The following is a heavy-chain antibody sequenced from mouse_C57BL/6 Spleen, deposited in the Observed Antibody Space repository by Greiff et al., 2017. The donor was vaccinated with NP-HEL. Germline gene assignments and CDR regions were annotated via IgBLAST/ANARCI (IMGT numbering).Heavy chain of an antibody. V-gene: IGHV1-54*01. J-gene: IGHJ3*01. CDR2: INPGSGGT. D-gene: IGHD1-1*01. CDR3: ARNDYGSSLAWFAY. Sequence: QVQLKESGAELVRPGTSVKVSCKASGYAFTNYLIEWVKQRPGPGLEWIGVINPGSGGTNYNEKFKGKATLTADKSSSTAYMQLSSLTSEDSAVYFCARNDYGSSLAWFAYWGQGTLVTVSA. CDR1: GYAFTNYL.